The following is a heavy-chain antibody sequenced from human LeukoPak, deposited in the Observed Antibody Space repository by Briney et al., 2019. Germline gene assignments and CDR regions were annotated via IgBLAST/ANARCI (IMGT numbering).Heavy chain of an antibody. CDR2: INHSGST. CDR1: GGSISSYY. J-gene: IGHJ4*02. CDR3: ARGLYFDY. V-gene: IGHV4-34*01. Sequence: PSETLSLTCTVSGGSISSYYWSWIRQPPGKGLEWIGEINHSGSTNYNPSLKSRVTISVDTSKNQFSLKLSSVTAADTAVYYCARGLYFDYWGQGTLVTVSS.